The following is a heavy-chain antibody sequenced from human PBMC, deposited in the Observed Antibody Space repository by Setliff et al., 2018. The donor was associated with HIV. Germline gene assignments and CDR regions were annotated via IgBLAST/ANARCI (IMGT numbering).Heavy chain of an antibody. CDR3: ARRGSSGDPWSGSHYLYYFDC. V-gene: IGHV4-31*03. CDR2: IFGSGIT. J-gene: IGHJ4*02. Sequence: SETLSLTCTLSGFSISSDGFYWNWIRQRPGKGLEWIGYIFGSGITYYNPSLKSRLRISIDTSANQFSLKLSSVSAADTAVYYCARRGSSGDPWSGSHYLYYFDCWGQGTLVTVSS. D-gene: IGHD3-3*01. CDR1: GFSISSDGFY.